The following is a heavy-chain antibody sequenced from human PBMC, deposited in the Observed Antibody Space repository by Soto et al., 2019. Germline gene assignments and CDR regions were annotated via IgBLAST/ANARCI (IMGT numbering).Heavy chain of an antibody. V-gene: IGHV4-4*02. CDR2: IYHSGNT. CDR3: ARRWGEGRVDY. J-gene: IGHJ4*02. Sequence: QVQLQESGPGLVKPSGTLSLTCAVSGGSISSSNWWSWVRQPPGKGLEWIGEIYHSGNTNYNPSLKSRVTMAEDKSRNQFSLKLRSVTAADTAVYYCARRWGEGRVDYWGQGTLVTVSS. CDR1: GGSISSSNW. D-gene: IGHD3-10*01.